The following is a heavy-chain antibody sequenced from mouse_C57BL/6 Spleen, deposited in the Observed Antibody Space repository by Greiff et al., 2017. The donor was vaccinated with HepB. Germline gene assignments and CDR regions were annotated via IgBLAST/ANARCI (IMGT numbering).Heavy chain of an antibody. CDR1: GYTFTSYW. J-gene: IGHJ3*01. CDR3: ARDYDGYYVKTWFAY. CDR2: IDPNSGGT. D-gene: IGHD2-3*01. Sequence: QVQLQQPGAELVKPGASAKLSCKASGYTFTSYWMHWVKQRPGRGLEWIGRIDPNSGGTKYNEKFKSKATLTVDKPSSTAYMQLSSLTSEDSAVYYCARDYDGYYVKTWFAYWGQGTLVTVSA. V-gene: IGHV1-72*01.